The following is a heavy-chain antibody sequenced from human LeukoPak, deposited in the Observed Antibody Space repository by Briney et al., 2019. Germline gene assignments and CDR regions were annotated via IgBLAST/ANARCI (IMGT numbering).Heavy chain of an antibody. D-gene: IGHD1-26*01. CDR3: ARESSGSYLEWFDP. J-gene: IGHJ5*02. CDR2: ISSGSSTI. Sequence: GGSLRLSCAASGFTFSSYSMNWVRQAPGKGLEWVSYISSGSSTIYYADSVKGRFTISRDNAKNSLYLQMNSLRAEDTAVYYCARESSGSYLEWFDPWGQGTLVTVSS. CDR1: GFTFSSYS. V-gene: IGHV3-48*04.